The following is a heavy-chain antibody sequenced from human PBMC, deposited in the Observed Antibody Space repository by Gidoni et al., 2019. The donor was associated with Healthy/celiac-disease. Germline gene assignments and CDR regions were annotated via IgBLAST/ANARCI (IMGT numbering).Heavy chain of an antibody. D-gene: IGHD6-13*01. CDR1: GCTFSSYA. CDR3: ASQQLVEYFQH. V-gene: IGHV3-23*01. CDR2: IIVSGGST. Sequence: EVQLLESGGGLVQPGGYLRLSCAASGCTFSSYAMSCVRQAQGKGLECVSAIIVSGGSTYYADSVKGRFTISRDNSKNTLYLQMNRLRSEDTALYYCASQQLVEYFQHWGQGTLVTVSS. J-gene: IGHJ1*01.